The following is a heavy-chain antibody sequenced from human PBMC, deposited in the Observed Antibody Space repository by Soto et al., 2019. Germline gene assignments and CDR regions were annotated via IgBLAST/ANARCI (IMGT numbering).Heavy chain of an antibody. J-gene: IGHJ1*01. D-gene: IGHD6-13*01. V-gene: IGHV3-9*01. CDR2: INWHIGSI. CDR1: GFTFDDYA. Sequence: EVQLVESGGGLVQPGRSLRLSCAASGFTFDDYAMHWVRQVPGKGLEWVSGINWHIGSIGYGDSVKGRFAISIDNAKNCLHLHMNSMSAEDTAVYYCVKDESINWYSGHFRHLGQGTLVTASS. CDR3: VKDESINWYSGHFRH.